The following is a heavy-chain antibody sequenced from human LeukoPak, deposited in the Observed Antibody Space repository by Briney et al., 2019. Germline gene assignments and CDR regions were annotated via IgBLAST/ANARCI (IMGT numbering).Heavy chain of an antibody. CDR2: ISLNGGST. J-gene: IGHJ4*02. D-gene: IGHD3-22*01. V-gene: IGHV3-20*01. Sequence: GRSLRLSCAASGFIFDDYGMRWVRHAPRKGLEWVSAISLNGGSTGYAESVRGRFTLSRDNAKNTLYLQMNSLRAEDTALYHCARVDYYVSGGYYYAPLNYWGQGTLVTVSS. CDR3: ARVDYYVSGGYYYAPLNY. CDR1: GFIFDDYG.